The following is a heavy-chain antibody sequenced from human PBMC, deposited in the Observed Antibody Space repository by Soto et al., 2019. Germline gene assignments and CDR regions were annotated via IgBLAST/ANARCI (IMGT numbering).Heavy chain of an antibody. V-gene: IGHV3-7*04. D-gene: IGHD1-26*01. J-gene: IGHJ4*02. CDR2: IKQDGNER. CDR1: GFTFSSYW. Sequence: EVQLVESGGGLVQPGGSRRLSCAASGFTFSSYWMSWVRQVPGKGLEWVANIKQDGNERYYVDSVKGRFTISRDNAKNSLYLQMNSLPAADTAMYYCARVKSLAGPYWGQGTLVTASS. CDR3: ARVKSLAGPY.